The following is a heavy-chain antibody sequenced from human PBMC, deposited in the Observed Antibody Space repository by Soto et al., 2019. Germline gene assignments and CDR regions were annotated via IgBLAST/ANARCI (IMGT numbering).Heavy chain of an antibody. J-gene: IGHJ4*02. V-gene: IGHV4-59*01. CDR3: ARGAIYDILSGFEPPPYDY. CDR1: GGSISSYY. D-gene: IGHD3-9*01. Sequence: SETLSLTCTVSGGSISSYYWSWIRQPPGKGLEWIGYIYYSGSTNYNPSLKSRVTISVDTSKNQFSLKLNSVTAADTAVYYCARGAIYDILSGFEPPPYDYWGQGTLVTVSS. CDR2: IYYSGST.